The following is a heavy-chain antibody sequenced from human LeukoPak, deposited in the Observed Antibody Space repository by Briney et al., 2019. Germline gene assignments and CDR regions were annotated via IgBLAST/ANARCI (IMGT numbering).Heavy chain of an antibody. CDR1: GGSTTGYF. J-gene: IGHJ3*01. D-gene: IGHD2-21*02. V-gene: IGHV4-59*08. CDR2: VFYSGGT. Sequence: SETLSLTCSISGGSTTGYFWSWIRQPPGKGLEWIGYVFYSGGTLYNPSLESRVTISVDTSKTHFSLELTSVTAADTAVYYCARHMSVTYDAFDLWGRGTMVTVSS. CDR3: ARHMSVTYDAFDL.